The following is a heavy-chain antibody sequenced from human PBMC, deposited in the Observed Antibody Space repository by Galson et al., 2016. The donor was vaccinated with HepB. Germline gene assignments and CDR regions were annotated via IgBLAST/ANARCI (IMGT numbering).Heavy chain of an antibody. D-gene: IGHD4-11*01. J-gene: IGHJ5*01. CDR2: IHYTGTT. V-gene: IGHV4-59*01. CDR3: ARKYSRFWFDS. CDR1: GGSISGYY. Sequence: LSLTCTVSGGSISGYYWSWLRQPPGKGPEWIGYIHYTGTTNYNPSLESRVTISVDTSENRFSLTVRSVTAADPAVYYCARKYSRFWFDSWGQGTLVAVSS.